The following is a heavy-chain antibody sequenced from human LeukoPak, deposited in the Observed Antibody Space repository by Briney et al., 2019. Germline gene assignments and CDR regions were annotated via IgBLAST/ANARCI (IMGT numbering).Heavy chain of an antibody. CDR1: GYTFTSYG. Sequence: ASVKVSCKASGYTFTSYGISWVRQAPGQGLEWMEGISNYNGDTKYAQNLQDRVTVTTDTSTSTAYMELRSLRSDDTAIYYCASHYSSGHFTYYFDYWGPGTLVTISS. V-gene: IGHV1-18*01. CDR3: ASHYSSGHFTYYFDY. J-gene: IGHJ4*02. CDR2: ISNYNGDT. D-gene: IGHD6-19*01.